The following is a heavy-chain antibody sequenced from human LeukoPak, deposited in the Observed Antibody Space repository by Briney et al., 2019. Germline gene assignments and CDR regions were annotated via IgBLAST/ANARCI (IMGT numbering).Heavy chain of an antibody. V-gene: IGHV4-59*12. CDR1: GGSISSYY. Sequence: SETLSLTCTVSGGSISSYYWSWIRQPPGKGLEWIGYIYYSGSTNYNPSLKSRVTISVDTSKNQFSLKLSSVTAADTAVYYCARKRGKDYGFWSGYRTEYYYYYMDVWGKGTTVTVSS. CDR2: IYYSGST. D-gene: IGHD3-3*01. J-gene: IGHJ6*03. CDR3: ARKRGKDYGFWSGYRTEYYYYYMDV.